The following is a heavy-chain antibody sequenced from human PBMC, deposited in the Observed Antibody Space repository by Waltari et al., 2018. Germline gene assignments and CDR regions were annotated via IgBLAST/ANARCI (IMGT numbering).Heavy chain of an antibody. J-gene: IGHJ5*02. D-gene: IGHD3-16*01. CDR2: SIPIFGTAP. CDR1: GGTFGSYA. V-gene: IGHV1-69*15. CDR3: ARRQLGGAFDP. Sequence: QVQLVQSGAEVKKPGSSVKVSCKASGGTFGSYAISWVRQAPGEGLEWMGRSIPIFGTAPNYAQKFQGRLTLTADESTATVYMDLSSLRSDDTAVYYCARRQLGGAFDPWGQGTLVSVSS.